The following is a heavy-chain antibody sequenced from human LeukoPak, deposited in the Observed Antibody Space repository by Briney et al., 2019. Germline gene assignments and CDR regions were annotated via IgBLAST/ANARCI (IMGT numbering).Heavy chain of an antibody. V-gene: IGHV3-7*01. CDR2: IKQDGSEK. J-gene: IGHJ4*02. Sequence: GGSLRLSCAASGFTLSNYWMSWVRQAPGKGLEWVANIKQDGSEKYYVDSVKGRFTISRDNAKNSLYLQMNSLRAEDTAVYYCARDGPVVYWGQGTLVTVSS. CDR3: ARDGPVVY. CDR1: GFTLSNYW.